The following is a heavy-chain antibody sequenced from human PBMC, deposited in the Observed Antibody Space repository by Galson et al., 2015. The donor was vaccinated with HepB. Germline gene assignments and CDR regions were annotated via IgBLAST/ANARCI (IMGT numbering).Heavy chain of an antibody. CDR1: GFTFSSYS. CDR3: AREQIAVAGHDAFDI. V-gene: IGHV3-48*02. CDR2: ISSSSSTI. J-gene: IGHJ3*02. D-gene: IGHD6-19*01. Sequence: SLRLSCAASGFTFSSYSMNWVRQAPGKGLEWVSYISSSSSTIYYADSVKGRFTISRDNAKNSLYLQMNSLRDEVTAVYYCAREQIAVAGHDAFDIWGQGTMVTVSS.